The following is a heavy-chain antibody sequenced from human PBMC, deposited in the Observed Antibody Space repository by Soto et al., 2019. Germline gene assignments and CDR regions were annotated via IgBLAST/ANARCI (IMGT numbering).Heavy chain of an antibody. CDR3: AKDTYYDFWSGSGMDV. CDR2: ISGSGGST. V-gene: IGHV3-23*01. Sequence: AISGSGGSTYYADSVKGRFTISRDNSKNTLYLQMNSLRAEDTAVYYCAKDTYYDFWSGSGMDVWGKETTFTVSS. D-gene: IGHD3-3*01. J-gene: IGHJ6*04.